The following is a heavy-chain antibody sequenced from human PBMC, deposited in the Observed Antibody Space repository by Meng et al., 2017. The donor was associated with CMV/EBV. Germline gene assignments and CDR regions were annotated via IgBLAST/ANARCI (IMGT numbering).Heavy chain of an antibody. Sequence: SETLSLTCTVSGGSISSYYWSWIRQPPGNGLEWIGYIYYSGSTNYNPSLKSRVTISVDTSKNQFSLKLSSVTAADTAVYYCARGGAEYYDFWSGPGGIDYWGQGTLVTVSS. D-gene: IGHD3-3*01. CDR3: ARGGAEYYDFWSGPGGIDY. J-gene: IGHJ4*02. CDR1: GGSISSYY. V-gene: IGHV4-59*01. CDR2: IYYSGST.